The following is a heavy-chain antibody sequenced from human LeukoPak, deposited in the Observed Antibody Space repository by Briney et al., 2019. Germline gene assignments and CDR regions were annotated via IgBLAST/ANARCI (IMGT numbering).Heavy chain of an antibody. CDR3: AKHKWELRTAFDI. J-gene: IGHJ3*02. CDR1: GFTFSSYA. Sequence: PGGSLRLSCAASGFTFSSYAMSWVRQAPGKGLEWVSAISGSGGSTYYADSVKGRFTISGDNSKNTLHLQMNSLRAEDTAVYYCAKHKWELRTAFDIWGQGTMVTVSS. V-gene: IGHV3-23*01. D-gene: IGHD1-26*01. CDR2: ISGSGGST.